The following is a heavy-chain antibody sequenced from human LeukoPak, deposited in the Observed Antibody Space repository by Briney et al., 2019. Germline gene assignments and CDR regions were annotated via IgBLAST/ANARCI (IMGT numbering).Heavy chain of an antibody. V-gene: IGHV3-30*02. Sequence: GGSLRLSCAASGFTFSSYGMHWVRQAPGKGLEGVAFIRYDGSNKYYADSVKGRFTISRDNSKNTLYLQMNSLRAEDTAVYYCAKDRGGHSWEAFDIWGQGTMVTVSS. CDR3: AKDRGGHSWEAFDI. D-gene: IGHD1-26*01. J-gene: IGHJ3*02. CDR1: GFTFSSYG. CDR2: IRYDGSNK.